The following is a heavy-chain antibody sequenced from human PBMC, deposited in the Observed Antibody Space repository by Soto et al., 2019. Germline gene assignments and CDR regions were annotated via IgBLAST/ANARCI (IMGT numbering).Heavy chain of an antibody. J-gene: IGHJ6*02. CDR3: ARIGSGSSSKYYGMDV. CDR2: INAGNGNT. Sequence: QVQLVQSGAEVKKPGASVKVSCKASGYTFTSYAMHWVRQAPGQRLEWMGWINAGNGNTKYSQKFHGRVTITRDTSASTAYMELSSLRSEDTAVYYCARIGSGSSSKYYGMDVWGQGTTVTVSS. D-gene: IGHD6-6*01. V-gene: IGHV1-3*01. CDR1: GYTFTSYA.